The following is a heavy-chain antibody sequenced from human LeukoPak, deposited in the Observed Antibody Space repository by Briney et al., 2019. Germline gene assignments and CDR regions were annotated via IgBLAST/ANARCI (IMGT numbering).Heavy chain of an antibody. CDR3: ARDTGYYDSSGYPGLFDY. J-gene: IGHJ4*02. Sequence: GGSLRLSCAASGFTFTNYAMSWVRQAPGKGLEWVSVIYSGGSTYYADSVKGRFTISRDNSKNTLYLHMNSLRAEDTAVYYCARDTGYYDSSGYPGLFDYWGQGTLVTVSS. V-gene: IGHV3-66*01. D-gene: IGHD3-22*01. CDR1: GFTFTNYA. CDR2: IYSGGST.